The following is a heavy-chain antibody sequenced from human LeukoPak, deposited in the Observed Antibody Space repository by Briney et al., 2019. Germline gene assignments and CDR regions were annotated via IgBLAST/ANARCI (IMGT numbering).Heavy chain of an antibody. CDR2: ISSSGNTI. V-gene: IGHV3-11*01. D-gene: IGHD1-26*01. CDR1: GFTFSDYY. J-gene: IGHJ4*02. CDR3: AKDLSGSYSPFDY. Sequence: GGSLRLSCAASGFTFSDYYMSWIRQAPGKGLEWVSYISSSGNTIYYADSVKGRFTISRDNSKNTLYLQMNSLRAEDTAVYYCAKDLSGSYSPFDYWGQGTLVTVSS.